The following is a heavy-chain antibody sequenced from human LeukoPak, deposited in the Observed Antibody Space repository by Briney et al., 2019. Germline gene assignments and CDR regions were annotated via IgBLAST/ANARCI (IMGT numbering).Heavy chain of an antibody. CDR1: GFTFSNFG. V-gene: IGHV3-7*01. Sequence: QPGRSLRLSCAASGFTFSNFGMHWVRQAPGKGLEWVANIKQDGSEKYYVDSVKGRFTISRDNAKNSLYLQMNSLRAEDTAMYYCARKNGLDVWGQGTTVTVSS. J-gene: IGHJ6*02. CDR3: ARKNGLDV. CDR2: IKQDGSEK.